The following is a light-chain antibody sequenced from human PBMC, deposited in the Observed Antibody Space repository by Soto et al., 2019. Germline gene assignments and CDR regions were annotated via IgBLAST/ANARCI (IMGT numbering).Light chain of an antibody. CDR3: QQSYNVPRT. V-gene: IGKV1-39*01. J-gene: IGKJ1*01. CDR2: GTS. CDR1: QSISVN. Sequence: DIQMTQSPSSLSASIGDRVTITCRASQSISVNLNWYQQKPGKAPNLLIYGTSRLQSGVPLRFSGCGSEADYTLTISSLLPEDFATYYCQQSYNVPRTFGQGTTVEVK.